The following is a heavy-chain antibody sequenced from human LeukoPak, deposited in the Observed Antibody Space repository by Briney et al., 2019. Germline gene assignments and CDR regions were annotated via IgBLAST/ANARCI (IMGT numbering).Heavy chain of an antibody. Sequence: PGRSLRLSCAASGFTFSSYGMHWVRQAPGKGLEWVAVIWYDGSNKYYADSVKGRFTISRDNSKNTLYLQMNSLRAEDTAVYYCARDRLAYCGGDCSAHPSLDVWGKGTAVTVSS. D-gene: IGHD2-21*02. CDR3: ARDRLAYCGGDCSAHPSLDV. CDR1: GFTFSSYG. V-gene: IGHV3-33*01. CDR2: IWYDGSNK. J-gene: IGHJ6*04.